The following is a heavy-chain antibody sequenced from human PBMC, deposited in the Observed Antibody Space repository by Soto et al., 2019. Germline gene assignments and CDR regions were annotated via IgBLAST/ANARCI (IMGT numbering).Heavy chain of an antibody. D-gene: IGHD6-6*01. CDR2: ISAHNGNT. CDR3: ARGRDGDY. J-gene: IGHJ4*02. CDR1: GYTFTSYG. V-gene: IGHV1-18*01. Sequence: QVHLVQSGAEVKKPGASVKVSCKGSGYTFTSYGITWVRQAPGQGLEWMGWISAHNGNTDYAQRLQGRVTVTRDTATGTAYTELRSLSSDDTAVYYCARGRDGDYWGQGARVTVSS.